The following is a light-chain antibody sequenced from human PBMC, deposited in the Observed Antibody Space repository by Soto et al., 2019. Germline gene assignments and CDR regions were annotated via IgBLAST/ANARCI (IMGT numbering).Light chain of an antibody. Sequence: DIQMTQSPSTLSASIGDRVTITCRASQNISSWLSWYQQKPGKAPNLLIYQASILESGVPSRFSGSGSGTEFSLTLSSLQPDDFATFYRQQYNFKSLSFGGGTKVEIK. CDR1: QNISSW. CDR2: QAS. CDR3: QQYNFKSLS. J-gene: IGKJ4*01. V-gene: IGKV1-5*03.